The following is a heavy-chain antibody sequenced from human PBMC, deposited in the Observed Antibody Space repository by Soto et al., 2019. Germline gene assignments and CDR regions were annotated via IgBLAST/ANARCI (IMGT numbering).Heavy chain of an antibody. J-gene: IGHJ4*02. V-gene: IGHV3-15*07. D-gene: IGHD7-27*01. Sequence: EVQLVQSGGCLVKPGGSLRLSCAASGFTFTSAWMNWVRQAPGKGLEWVGRIRSATDGGTTDYAAPVKGRFTISRDDSKTTLYLQMNSLKTEDTAVYYCTTETGRDYWGQGPLLTVSS. CDR2: IRSATDGGTT. CDR3: TTETGRDY. CDR1: GFTFTSAW.